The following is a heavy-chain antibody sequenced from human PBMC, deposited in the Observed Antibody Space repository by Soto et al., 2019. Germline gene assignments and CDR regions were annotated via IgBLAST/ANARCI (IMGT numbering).Heavy chain of an antibody. CDR3: AGGXHPYYYDSSRYYHPFDY. J-gene: IGHJ4*02. CDR1: GGTFSSYA. V-gene: IGHV1-69*06. CDR2: IIPIFGTA. D-gene: IGHD3-22*01. Sequence: SVKVSCKASGGTFSSYAISWVRQAPGQGLEWMGGIIPIFGTANYAQKFQGRVTITADKSTSTAYMELSSLRSEDTAVYYCAGGXHPYYYDSSRYYHPFDYWGQGTLVTVSS.